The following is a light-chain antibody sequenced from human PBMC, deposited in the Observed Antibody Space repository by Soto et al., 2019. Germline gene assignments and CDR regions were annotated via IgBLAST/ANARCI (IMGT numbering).Light chain of an antibody. V-gene: IGLV2-14*01. Sequence: QSALTQPASVSGSPGQSITVSCTGSSSDFGDDKYVSWYQQQPGKGPNLLIYGVNSRPSGISNRFSGSKSGNTASLPISGLQVGVEAEYFCGSFPTSRIWVFGGGTQLPVL. J-gene: IGLJ3*02. CDR1: SSDFGDDKY. CDR3: GSFPTSRIWV. CDR2: GVN.